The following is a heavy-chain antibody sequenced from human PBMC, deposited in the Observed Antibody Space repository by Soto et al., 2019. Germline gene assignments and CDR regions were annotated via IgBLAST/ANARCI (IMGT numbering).Heavy chain of an antibody. CDR3: AESYLGYYYGMDV. CDR2: INHSGTI. J-gene: IGHJ6*02. CDR1: GGSFSGYY. D-gene: IGHD1-26*01. Sequence: SETLSLTCAVYGGSFSGYYWTWIRQPPGKGLEWIGEINHSGTINFNPSLKSRLTISLDTSKNQFYLKLSSVTDADTAAYYCAESYLGYYYGMDVWGQGTTVTVSS. V-gene: IGHV4-34*01.